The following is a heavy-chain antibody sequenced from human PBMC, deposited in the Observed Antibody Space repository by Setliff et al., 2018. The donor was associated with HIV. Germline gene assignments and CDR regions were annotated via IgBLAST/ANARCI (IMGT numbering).Heavy chain of an antibody. V-gene: IGHV1-18*01. CDR1: SYSFTSYG. J-gene: IGHJ3*02. Sequence: ASVKVSCKASSYSFTSYGFTWVRQAPGQGLEWMGWISAHNGHTDYARKFQDRVTMSTDTSTTTAFMELRSLISDDTAVYYCARGVPADAYAFDIWGQGTLVTVSS. D-gene: IGHD2-2*01. CDR2: ISAHNGHT. CDR3: ARGVPADAYAFDI.